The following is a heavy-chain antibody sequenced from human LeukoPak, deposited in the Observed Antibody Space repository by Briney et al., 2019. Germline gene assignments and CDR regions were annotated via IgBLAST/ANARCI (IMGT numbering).Heavy chain of an antibody. CDR1: SDSFSGYY. V-gene: IGHV4-4*07. CDR3: ARVGGTASTGYYYMDV. Sequence: PSAPQTLTCNLSSDSFSGYYSSRTRPPARQGLHSIRRIYSSGSTNYNPSLKSRLTMSVDTSKNQFSLKLSSVTAADTAVYYCARVGGTASTGYYYMDVWGKGTTVTVSS. J-gene: IGHJ6*03. D-gene: IGHD1-1*01. CDR2: IYSSGST.